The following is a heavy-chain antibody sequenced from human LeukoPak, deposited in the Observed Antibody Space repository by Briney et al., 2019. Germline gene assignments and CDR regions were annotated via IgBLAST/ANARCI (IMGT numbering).Heavy chain of an antibody. CDR1: GYSCTYYC. J-gene: IGHJ5*02. Sequence: GESLKISCQASGYSCTYYCIGWVRQMPGKGLEWMGIIYPADSDTRYNPSVQGQVSISADKSINTASPQLNRLKASDTAIYYCVRPNFGVLQCFHPWGQGTLVTVSS. D-gene: IGHD3-3*01. CDR3: VRPNFGVLQCFHP. V-gene: IGHV5-51*01. CDR2: IYPADSDT.